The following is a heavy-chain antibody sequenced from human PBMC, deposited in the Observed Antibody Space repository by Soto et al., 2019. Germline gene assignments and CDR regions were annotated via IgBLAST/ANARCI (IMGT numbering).Heavy chain of an antibody. Sequence: ASVKISCKASGYTFTSYGISWVRQAPGQGLEWMGWISAYNGNTNYAQKLQGRVTMTTDTSTSTAYMELRSLRSDDTAVYYCARLFNYDFWSGYYADYYYYYGMEVWGEGTTVTVSP. CDR2: ISAYNGNT. CDR3: ARLFNYDFWSGYYADYYYYYGMEV. J-gene: IGHJ6*04. CDR1: GYTFTSYG. V-gene: IGHV1-18*04. D-gene: IGHD3-3*01.